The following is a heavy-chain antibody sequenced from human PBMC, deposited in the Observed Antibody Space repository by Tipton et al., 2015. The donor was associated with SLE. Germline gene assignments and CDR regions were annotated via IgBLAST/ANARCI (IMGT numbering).Heavy chain of an antibody. CDR2: IYYSGST. Sequence: TLSLTCTVSGVSISDHSWGWIRQPPGKGLEWIGYIYYSGSTNYNPSLKSRVTISVDTSKNQFSLKLSSVTAADTALYYCARAATSGAVGWYFDLWGRGTLVTVSS. J-gene: IGHJ2*01. V-gene: IGHV4-59*11. CDR1: GVSISDHS. CDR3: ARAATSGAVGWYFDL. D-gene: IGHD2-15*01.